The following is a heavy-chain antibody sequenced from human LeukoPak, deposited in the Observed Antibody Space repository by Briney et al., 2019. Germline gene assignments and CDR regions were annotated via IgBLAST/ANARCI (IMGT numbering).Heavy chain of an antibody. V-gene: IGHV4-34*01. Sequence: PSETLSLTCAVYGGSFSGYYWSWIRQPPGKGLEWIGEINHSGSTNYNPSLKSRVTISVDTSKNQFSLKLNSVTAADTAVYYCARGGKAAAPNYYYYGMDVWGQGTTVTVSS. D-gene: IGHD6-13*01. CDR3: ARGGKAAAPNYYYYGMDV. J-gene: IGHJ6*02. CDR1: GGSFSGYY. CDR2: INHSGST.